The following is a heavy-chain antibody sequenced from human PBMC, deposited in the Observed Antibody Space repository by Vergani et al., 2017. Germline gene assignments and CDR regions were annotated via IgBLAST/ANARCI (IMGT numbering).Heavy chain of an antibody. CDR2: ISGSGGST. Sequence: EVQLLESGGGLVQPGGSLRLSCAASGFTFSSYAMSWVRQAPGKGLEWVSAISGSGGSTYYADSVKGRFTISRDNSKTTLYLQMNSLRAEDTAVYYCAKAPRLRGILGPPEFDYWGQGTLVTVSS. D-gene: IGHD3-16*01. J-gene: IGHJ4*02. CDR1: GFTFSSYA. V-gene: IGHV3-23*01. CDR3: AKAPRLRGILGPPEFDY.